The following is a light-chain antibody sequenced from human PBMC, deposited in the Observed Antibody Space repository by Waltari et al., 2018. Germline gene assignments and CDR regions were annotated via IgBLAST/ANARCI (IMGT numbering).Light chain of an antibody. Sequence: DIQMTQSPSSLSASVGDRVTITCRASQAIRDSLAWYQQKPGTAPKLLLYGASRLDSGVPFRFSGSGSGTDFTLTITSLQPEDFATYYCQHYYNIPRTFGQGTKVEVK. V-gene: IGKV1-NL1*01. J-gene: IGKJ1*01. CDR1: QAIRDS. CDR3: QHYYNIPRT. CDR2: GAS.